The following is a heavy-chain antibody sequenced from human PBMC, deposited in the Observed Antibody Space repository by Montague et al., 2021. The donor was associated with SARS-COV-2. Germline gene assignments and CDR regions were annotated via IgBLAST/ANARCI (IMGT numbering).Heavy chain of an antibody. J-gene: IGHJ4*02. Sequence: SLRLSCEASGFTFSTYPLSWVRQAPVKGLEWVSSIRSSGSNTFYXDSVKGRFTISRDNSKNTLYLQMNSLRAEDTAVYHCAKGRIGYPPDYWGQGTLVTVSS. CDR1: GFTFSTYP. V-gene: IGHV3-23*01. CDR3: AKGRIGYPPDY. D-gene: IGHD3-22*01. CDR2: IRSSGSNT.